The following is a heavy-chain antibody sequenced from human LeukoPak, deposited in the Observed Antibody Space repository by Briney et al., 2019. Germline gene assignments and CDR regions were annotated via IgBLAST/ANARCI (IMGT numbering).Heavy chain of an antibody. CDR3: ARELSSSWYPVRWFDP. Sequence: ASVKDSCKASGGTFSSYAISWVRQAPGQGLERMGRIIPIFGTANYAQKFQGRVTITTDESTSTAYMELSSLRSEDTAVYYCARELSSSWYPVRWFDPWGQGTLVTVSS. D-gene: IGHD6-13*01. CDR1: GGTFSSYA. V-gene: IGHV1-69*05. J-gene: IGHJ5*02. CDR2: IIPIFGTA.